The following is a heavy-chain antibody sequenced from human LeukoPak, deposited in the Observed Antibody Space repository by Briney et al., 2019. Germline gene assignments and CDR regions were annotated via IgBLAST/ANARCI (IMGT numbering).Heavy chain of an antibody. Sequence: PGGSLRLSCAASGFTFSDYYTSWIRQAPGKGLEWVSYISGTSTYTNYADSVKGRCTISRDNAKNSLYLQMNSLRAEDTAVYYCARDISYCGGDCAPYYFDYWGQGTLVTVSS. CDR3: ARDISYCGGDCAPYYFDY. J-gene: IGHJ4*02. CDR2: ISGTSTYT. D-gene: IGHD2-21*02. CDR1: GFTFSDYY. V-gene: IGHV3-11*05.